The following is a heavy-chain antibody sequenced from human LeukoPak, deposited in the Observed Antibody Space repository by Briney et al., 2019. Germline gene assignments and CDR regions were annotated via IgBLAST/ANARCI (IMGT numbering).Heavy chain of an antibody. CDR2: IYYSGST. V-gene: IGHV4-39*01. J-gene: IGHJ6*03. CDR1: GGSISSYY. Sequence: LETLSLTCTVSGGSISSYYWGWIRQPPGKGLEWIGSIYYSGSTYYNPSLKSRVTISVDTSKNQFSLKLSSVTAADTAVYYCARCKTDYYDSSGYPKDYYYMDVWGKGTTVTVSS. CDR3: ARCKTDYYDSSGYPKDYYYMDV. D-gene: IGHD3-22*01.